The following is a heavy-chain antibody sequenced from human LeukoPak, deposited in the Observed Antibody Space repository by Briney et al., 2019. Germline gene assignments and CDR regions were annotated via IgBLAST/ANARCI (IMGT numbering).Heavy chain of an antibody. D-gene: IGHD2-8*01. J-gene: IGHJ3*02. Sequence: SVKVSCKASGGTFSSYAISWVRQAPGQGLEWMGGIIPIFGTANYAQKFQGRITITTDESTSTAYMELSSLRSEDTAVYYCASPIMVYDAFDIWGQGTMVTVSS. CDR3: ASPIMVYDAFDI. CDR2: IIPIFGTA. CDR1: GGTFSSYA. V-gene: IGHV1-69*05.